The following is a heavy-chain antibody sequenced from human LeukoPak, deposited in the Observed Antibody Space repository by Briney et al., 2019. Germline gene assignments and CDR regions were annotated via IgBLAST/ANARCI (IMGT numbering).Heavy chain of an antibody. Sequence: GKSLRLSCAASGFTFISYAMHWVRQAPGKGLEWVALILYDGSSKYYGDSVKVRFTSSRDSPKLPLYVQMTSVSAEDTAVYCCAREGFIEETPLALDYWGEGTRVSVFS. CDR1: GFTFISYA. CDR3: AREGFIEETPLALDY. CDR2: ILYDGSSK. V-gene: IGHV3-30-3*01. D-gene: IGHD2-15*01. J-gene: IGHJ4*02.